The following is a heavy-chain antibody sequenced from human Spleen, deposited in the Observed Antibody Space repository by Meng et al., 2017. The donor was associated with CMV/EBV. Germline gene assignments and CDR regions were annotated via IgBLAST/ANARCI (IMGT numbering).Heavy chain of an antibody. D-gene: IGHD6-13*01. J-gene: IGHJ3*01. Sequence: GESLKISCAASGFSFQNYGMEWVRQVPGKGLEWVAYIKRDGTETYYRDSVRGRFTISRDNAKNSVHLQMNSLRAEDTALYFCARVIITRVSGIPAAGNAFDFWGQGTMVTVSS. CDR3: ARVIITRVSGIPAAGNAFDF. CDR2: IKRDGTET. CDR1: GFSFQNYG. V-gene: IGHV3-7*01.